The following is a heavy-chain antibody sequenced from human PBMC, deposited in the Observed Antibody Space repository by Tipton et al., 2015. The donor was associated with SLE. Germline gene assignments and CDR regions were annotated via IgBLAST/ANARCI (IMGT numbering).Heavy chain of an antibody. Sequence: GLVKPSETLSLTCTVSGGSISAYYWGWIRQPPGKGLEWIGYIYYSGSTNYNPSLKSRVTISVDTSKNQFSLKLSSVTAADTAVYYCARVGGYCSSTRCPRVAFDIWGQGTMVTVSS. J-gene: IGHJ3*02. CDR3: ARVGGYCSSTRCPRVAFDI. CDR2: IYYSGST. CDR1: GGSISAYY. V-gene: IGHV4-59*01. D-gene: IGHD2-2*01.